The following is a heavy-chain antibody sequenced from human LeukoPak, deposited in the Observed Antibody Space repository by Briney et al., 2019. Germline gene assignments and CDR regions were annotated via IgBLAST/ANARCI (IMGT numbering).Heavy chain of an antibody. D-gene: IGHD6-19*01. CDR2: ISWDGDNT. Sequence: GGSLRLSCAASGFTFDDYAMHWVRQAPGKGLEWVSLISWDGDNTYYADSVRGRFTISRDNSKKSLYLQMNSLRAGDTALYYCAKDLDVAGTINYYYYGMDVWGKGPTVTVSS. V-gene: IGHV3-43D*04. CDR1: GFTFDDYA. J-gene: IGHJ6*04. CDR3: AKDLDVAGTINYYYYGMDV.